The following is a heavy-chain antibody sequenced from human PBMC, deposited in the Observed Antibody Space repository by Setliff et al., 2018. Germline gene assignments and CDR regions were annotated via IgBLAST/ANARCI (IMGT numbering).Heavy chain of an antibody. CDR3: ARAPNDLGVDWLFNNYFDY. CDR1: GGSISSGNYY. V-gene: IGHV4-39*02. Sequence: SETLSLACRVSGGSISSGNYYWDWIRQPPGKGLEWIGTVYYTGRTYYNPSLKSRVTIAVDAPDNHFSLKLRSVTAADTAVYYCARAPNDLGVDWLFNNYFDYWGHGTLVTV. J-gene: IGHJ4*01. D-gene: IGHD3-9*01. CDR2: VYYTGRT.